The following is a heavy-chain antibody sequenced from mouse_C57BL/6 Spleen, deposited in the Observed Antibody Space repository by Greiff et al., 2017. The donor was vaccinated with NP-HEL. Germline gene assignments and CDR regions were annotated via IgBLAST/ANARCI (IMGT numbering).Heavy chain of an antibody. V-gene: IGHV1-62-2*01. J-gene: IGHJ4*01. CDR2: FYPGSGSI. D-gene: IGHD2-3*01. CDR3: ARHEEHYDGYYAMDY. Sequence: VQLVESGAELVKPGASVKLSCKASGYTFTEYTIHWVKQRSGQGLEWIGWFYPGSGSIKYNEKFKDKATLPADKSSSTVYMELSRLTSEDSAVYFCARHEEHYDGYYAMDYWGQGTSVTVSS. CDR1: GYTFTEYT.